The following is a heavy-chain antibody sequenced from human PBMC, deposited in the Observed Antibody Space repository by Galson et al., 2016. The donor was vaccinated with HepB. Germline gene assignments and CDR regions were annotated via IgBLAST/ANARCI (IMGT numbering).Heavy chain of an antibody. D-gene: IGHD2-2*01. CDR3: ARRPPHCSSTSCSFDF. CDR2: IYHSGST. J-gene: IGHJ4*02. Sequence: SETLSLTCAVSGGSISSDSRWGWVRQPPGKGLEWIGEIYHSGSTNYKPSLRSRVTMSLDRSKNQFSLKLTSVTAADTAVYYCARRPPHCSSTSCSFDFWGQGTLVTVSS. V-gene: IGHV4-4*02. CDR1: GGSISSDSR.